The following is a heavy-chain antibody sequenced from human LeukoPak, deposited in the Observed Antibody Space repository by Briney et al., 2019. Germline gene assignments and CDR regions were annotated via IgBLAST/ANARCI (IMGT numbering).Heavy chain of an antibody. CDR1: GFTFTDYH. V-gene: IGHV3-11*01. J-gene: IGHJ5*02. CDR2: ISNTGSTI. CDR3: ARRFRAVLES. Sequence: PGGSLRLSCAASGFTFTDYHMSWIRQAPGKGLEWVSYISNTGSTIYYVDSVKGRFTISRDIAKSSLYLQMSSLRAEDTAVYYCARRFRAVLESWGQGTLVTVSS. D-gene: IGHD3-10*01.